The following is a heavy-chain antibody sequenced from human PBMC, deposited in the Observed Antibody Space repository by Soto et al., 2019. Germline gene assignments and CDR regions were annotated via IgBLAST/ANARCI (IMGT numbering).Heavy chain of an antibody. CDR3: ARARGSYCGGDCYGHLGDY. Sequence: EVQLVECGGGLVKPGGSLRLSCAASGFTFSSYSMNWVRQAPGKGLEWVSSISSSSSYIYYADSVKGRFTISRDNAKNSLYLQMNSLRAEDTAVYYCARARGSYCGGDCYGHLGDYWGQGTLVTVSS. CDR1: GFTFSSYS. J-gene: IGHJ4*02. V-gene: IGHV3-21*01. D-gene: IGHD2-21*02. CDR2: ISSSSSYI.